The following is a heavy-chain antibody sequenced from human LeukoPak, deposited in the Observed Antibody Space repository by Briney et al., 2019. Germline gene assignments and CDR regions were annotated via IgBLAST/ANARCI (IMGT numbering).Heavy chain of an antibody. V-gene: IGHV4-4*09. D-gene: IGHD3-16*01. J-gene: IGHJ5*02. CDR3: ARHVAFQFDWFDP. CDR2: IYTSGST. Sequence: KPSETLSLTCTVSGGSISSYYWSWIRQPPGKGLEWIGYIYTSGSTNYNPSLKSRVTISVDTSKNQFSLKLSSVTAADTAVYYCARHVAFQFDWFDPWGQGTLVTVSS. CDR1: GGSISSYY.